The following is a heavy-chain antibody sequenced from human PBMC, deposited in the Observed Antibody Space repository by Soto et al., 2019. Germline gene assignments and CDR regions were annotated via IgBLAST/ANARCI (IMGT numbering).Heavy chain of an antibody. Sequence: QVQLVQSGAEVKKPGSSVKVSCKASGGTFSNYPISWVRQAPGQGLEWMGGIIPIFGTGNYAQKFQGRVTXPXAXSXXTAYMELSSLRSEDTAVYYCARGNHRWLQLWYFDLWGRGTLVTVSS. V-gene: IGHV1-69*05. CDR3: ARGNHRWLQLWYFDL. CDR2: IIPIFGTG. J-gene: IGHJ2*01. D-gene: IGHD5-12*01. CDR1: GGTFSNYP.